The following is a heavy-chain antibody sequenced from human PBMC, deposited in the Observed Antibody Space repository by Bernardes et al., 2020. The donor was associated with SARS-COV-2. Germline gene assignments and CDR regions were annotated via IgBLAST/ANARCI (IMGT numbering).Heavy chain of an antibody. CDR2: ISYEGSIQ. J-gene: IGHJ4*01. CDR3: AREVSEYGDYSYFDY. CDR1: GFTFSSYG. Sequence: GGSLRLSCAASGFTFSSYGMHWVRQAPGKGLEWVAVISYEGSIQYYADSVKGRFTISRDSSENTLYLQMDSLRAGDTALYYCAREVSEYGDYSYFDYWGQGSLVTVSS. D-gene: IGHD4-17*01. V-gene: IGHV3-33*05.